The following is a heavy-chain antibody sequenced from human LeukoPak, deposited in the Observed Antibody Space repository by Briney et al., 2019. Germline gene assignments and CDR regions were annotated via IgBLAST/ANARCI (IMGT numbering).Heavy chain of an antibody. J-gene: IGHJ5*02. Sequence: SETLSLTCAVYGGSFSGYYWSWIRQPPGKGLEWIGEINHSGSTNYNPSLKSRVTISVDTSKNQFSLKLSSVTAADTAVYYCAVYSSSWHWFDPWGQGTLVTVSS. CDR2: INHSGST. V-gene: IGHV4-34*01. CDR3: AVYSSSWHWFDP. CDR1: GGSFSGYY. D-gene: IGHD6-13*01.